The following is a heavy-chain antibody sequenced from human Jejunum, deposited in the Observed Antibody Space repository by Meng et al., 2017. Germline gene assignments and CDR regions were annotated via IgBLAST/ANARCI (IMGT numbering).Heavy chain of an antibody. CDR1: GFSLSSPRVG. CDR3: ARIRDDSDWIFLSDY. CDR2: ILSNDEK. Sequence: SGPTLVKPTETLTLTCTVSGFSLSSPRVGVSWIRQPPGKALEWLTYILSNDEKSYSTSLKSRLTISKDTSGSQVVLTMTNMDPVDTATYWCARIRDDSDWIFLSDYWGQGILVTVSS. V-gene: IGHV2-26*01. D-gene: IGHD6-19*01. J-gene: IGHJ4*02.